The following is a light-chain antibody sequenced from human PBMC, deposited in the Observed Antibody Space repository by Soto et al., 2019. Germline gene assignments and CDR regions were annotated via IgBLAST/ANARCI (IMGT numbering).Light chain of an antibody. Sequence: QSALTQPRSVSASPGQSVTLSCTVSRSDVGVYNYVSWYQQHPGKAPKLMIYDVSKRPSGVPGRFSGSKSGNTASLTISGLQAEDEADYYCCSYGGGYTPLVFGGGTKVTVL. CDR1: RSDVGVYNY. V-gene: IGLV2-11*01. J-gene: IGLJ2*01. CDR3: CSYGGGYTPLV. CDR2: DVS.